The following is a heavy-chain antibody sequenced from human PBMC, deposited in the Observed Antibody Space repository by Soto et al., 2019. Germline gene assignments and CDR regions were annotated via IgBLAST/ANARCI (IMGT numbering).Heavy chain of an antibody. CDR2: IGGAGSNI. V-gene: IGHV3-23*01. Sequence: PGGSLRLSCAASGFTFSEYAMTWVRQAPGKGLEWVSVIGGAGSNIYYADSVEGRFTVSRDDSKNTLYLRMDSLRVEDTAVYYCAKDFVIRNGVYTPFDTWGPGTLVTVSS. J-gene: IGHJ4*03. CDR3: AKDFVIRNGVYTPFDT. CDR1: GFTFSEYA. D-gene: IGHD3-9*01.